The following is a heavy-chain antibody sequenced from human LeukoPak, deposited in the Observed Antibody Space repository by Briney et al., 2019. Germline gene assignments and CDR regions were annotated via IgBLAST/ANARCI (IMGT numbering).Heavy chain of an antibody. D-gene: IGHD3-10*01. J-gene: IGHJ4*02. V-gene: IGHV4-59*01. CDR2: IYYSGST. CDR3: ARGVPDYYGSGSLDY. CDR1: GGSISSYY. Sequence: SETLSLTCTVSGGSISSYYWSWIRQPPGKGLEWIGYIYYSGSTNYNPSLKSRVTISVDTSKNQFSLKLSSVTAADTAVYYCARGVPDYYGSGSLDYWGQGTLVTVSS.